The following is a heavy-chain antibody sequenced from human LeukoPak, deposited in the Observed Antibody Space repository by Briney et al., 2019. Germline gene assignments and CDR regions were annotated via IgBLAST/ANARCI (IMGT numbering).Heavy chain of an antibody. Sequence: ASVKVSRKASGGTFSSYAISWVRQAPGQGLEWMGGIIPIFGTANYAQKFQGRVTITADESTSTAYMELSSLRSEDTAVYYCARANPDWFDPWGQGTLVTVSS. V-gene: IGHV1-69*13. CDR2: IIPIFGTA. CDR3: ARANPDWFDP. J-gene: IGHJ5*02. CDR1: GGTFSSYA.